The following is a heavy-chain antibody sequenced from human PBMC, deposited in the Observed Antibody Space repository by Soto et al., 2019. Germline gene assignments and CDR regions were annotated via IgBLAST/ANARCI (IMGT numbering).Heavy chain of an antibody. CDR3: ARQNAARENYYYGMDF. D-gene: IGHD6-6*01. CDR2: IYPGDSDT. CDR1: VYRLTSNW. V-gene: IGHV5-51*01. Sequence: SQKSSGKRPVYRLTSNWMSRVRQMHGKGLEWMGIIYPGDSDTRYSPSFQGQVTISADKSISTAYLQWSSLKASDTAMYYCARQNAARENYYYGMDFWGQGSTVTVSS. J-gene: IGHJ6*02.